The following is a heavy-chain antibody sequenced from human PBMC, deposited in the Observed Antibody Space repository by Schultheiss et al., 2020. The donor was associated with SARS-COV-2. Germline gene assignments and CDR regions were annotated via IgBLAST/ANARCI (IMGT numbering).Heavy chain of an antibody. J-gene: IGHJ4*02. D-gene: IGHD1-1*01. CDR1: GFTFSNYG. Sequence: GGSLRLSCAASGFTFSNYGMHWVRQAPGKGLEWVAVIWSDGFTKYYADSLKGRFTVSRDNSKNTLYLQMNSLRAEDTALYYCARHAITTRTVNYWGQGTLVTVSS. CDR2: IWSDGFTK. V-gene: IGHV3-33*08. CDR3: ARHAITTRTVNY.